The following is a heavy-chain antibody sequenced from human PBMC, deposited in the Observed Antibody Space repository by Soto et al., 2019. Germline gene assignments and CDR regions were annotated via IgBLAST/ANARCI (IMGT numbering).Heavy chain of an antibody. CDR1: GGSISSYY. V-gene: IGHV4-59*01. CDR3: ARGRYDILTGYPINWFDP. Sequence: SETLSLTCTVSGGSISSYYWSWIRQPPGKGLEWIGYIYYSGSTNYNPSLKSRVTISVDTSKNQFSLKLSSVTAADTAVYYCARGRYDILTGYPINWFDPWGQGTLVTVS. CDR2: IYYSGST. D-gene: IGHD3-9*01. J-gene: IGHJ5*02.